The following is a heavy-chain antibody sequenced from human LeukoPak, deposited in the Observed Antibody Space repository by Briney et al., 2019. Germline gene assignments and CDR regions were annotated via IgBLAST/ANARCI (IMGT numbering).Heavy chain of an antibody. CDR1: GYTFTGYG. CDR3: ARCILATCRYLPSFDF. CDR2: ITTYNGNT. D-gene: IGHD3-3*02. Sequence: ASVKVSCKVSGYTFTGYGISWVRQAPGQGLEWMGWITTYNGNTNFAQRVQGRVAMTTDTSTSTAYMELRSLRSDDTAVYYCARCILATCRYLPSFDFWGQGTLVTVSS. J-gene: IGHJ5*01. V-gene: IGHV1-18*01.